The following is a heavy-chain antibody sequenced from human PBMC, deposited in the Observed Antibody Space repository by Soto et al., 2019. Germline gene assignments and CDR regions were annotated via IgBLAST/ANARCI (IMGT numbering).Heavy chain of an antibody. CDR1: GYTFTSYD. Sequence: QVQLVQSGAEVKKSGASVKVSCKASGYTFTSYDINWVRQATGQGLEWMGWINPNNGNTGYAQKFQGRVTVTRDTSTSTVFMELSSLSSKDTAVCFCARTSSGTRGGFDPWGQGTRVTVSS. CDR2: INPNNGNT. J-gene: IGHJ5*02. V-gene: IGHV1-8*01. CDR3: ARTSSGTRGGFDP. D-gene: IGHD1-7*01.